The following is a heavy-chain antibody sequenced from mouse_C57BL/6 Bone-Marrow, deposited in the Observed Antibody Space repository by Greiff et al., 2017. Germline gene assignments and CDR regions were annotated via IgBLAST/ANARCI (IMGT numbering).Heavy chain of an antibody. Sequence: EVMLVESGGGLVQPGGPLKLSCAASGFTFSDYYMYWVRQTPEKRLEWVAYISNGGGSTYYPDTVKGRFTISRDNAKNTLYLQMSRLKSEDTAMYYCARHGITGGYFDYWGQGTTLTVSS. CDR3: ARHGITGGYFDY. CDR2: ISNGGGST. V-gene: IGHV5-12*01. CDR1: GFTFSDYY. D-gene: IGHD1-1*01. J-gene: IGHJ2*01.